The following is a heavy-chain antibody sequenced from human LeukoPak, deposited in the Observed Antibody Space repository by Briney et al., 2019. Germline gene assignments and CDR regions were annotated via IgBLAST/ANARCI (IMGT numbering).Heavy chain of an antibody. CDR1: GFTFSNYA. CDR3: AKSAAAGPYDY. J-gene: IGHJ4*02. Sequence: GGSLRLSCAASGFTFSNYAMSWVRQAPGDGLEWVSGISGNGGSTYYADSVKGRFTISRDNSKNTLYLQMNSLRAEDTAVYYCAKSAAAGPYDYWGQGTLVTVSS. CDR2: ISGNGGST. D-gene: IGHD6-13*01. V-gene: IGHV3-23*01.